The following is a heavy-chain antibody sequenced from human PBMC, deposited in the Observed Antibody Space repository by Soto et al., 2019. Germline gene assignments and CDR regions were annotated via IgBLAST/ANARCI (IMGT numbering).Heavy chain of an antibody. CDR2: IYYSGST. J-gene: IGHJ5*02. CDR3: ARETVTIFGRGNWFDP. V-gene: IGHV4-31*03. CDR1: GGSISSGVYY. Sequence: PSETLSLTCTVSGGSISSGVYYWSWIRQHPGKGLEWIGYIYYSGSTYYNPSLKSRVTISVDTSKNQFSLKLSSVTAADTAVYYCARETVTIFGRGNWFDPWGQGTLVTVSS. D-gene: IGHD3-3*01.